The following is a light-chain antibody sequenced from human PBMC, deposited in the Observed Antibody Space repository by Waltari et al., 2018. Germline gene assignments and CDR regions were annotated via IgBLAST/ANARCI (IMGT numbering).Light chain of an antibody. Sequence: DIVMTQSPDSLALSLGERATTNCKSSQSVLHSSNNKNYLAWYQQKPGQPPNLLIYWASTRESGVPDRFSGSGSGTDFTLTISSLQAEDVAVYYCQQYYNAPLTFGGGTKVEIK. CDR3: QQYYNAPLT. J-gene: IGKJ4*01. CDR1: QSVLHSSNNKNY. CDR2: WAS. V-gene: IGKV4-1*01.